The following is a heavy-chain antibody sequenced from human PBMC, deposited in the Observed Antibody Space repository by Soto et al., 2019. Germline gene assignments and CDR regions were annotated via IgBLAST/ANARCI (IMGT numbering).Heavy chain of an antibody. CDR1: GFTFSNSW. CDR2: IKQEGSVK. Sequence: GGSLRLSCAASGFTFSNSWMSWVRQAPGKGLEWVANIKQEGSVKKYVDSVKGRINISRDNAKNSLFLQMNSLRAEDTAVYYCARLSTTVTCDYWGQGT. J-gene: IGHJ4*02. V-gene: IGHV3-7*04. CDR3: ARLSTTVTCDY. D-gene: IGHD4-17*01.